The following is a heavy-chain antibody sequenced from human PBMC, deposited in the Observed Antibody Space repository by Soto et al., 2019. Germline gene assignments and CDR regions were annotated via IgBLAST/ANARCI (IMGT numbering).Heavy chain of an antibody. CDR1: GFTFSSYS. V-gene: IGHV3-48*01. D-gene: IGHD2-2*01. CDR3: ARFSTSCLWALDY. Sequence: ESGGGLVQPGGSLRLSCAASGFTFSSYSMNWVRQAPGKGLEWVSYISSSSSTIYYEDSVKCRFTISRDNAKNSLYLQMNSLRADATAVYYCARFSTSCLWALDYWGQGALVTVSS. CDR2: ISSSSSTI. J-gene: IGHJ4*02.